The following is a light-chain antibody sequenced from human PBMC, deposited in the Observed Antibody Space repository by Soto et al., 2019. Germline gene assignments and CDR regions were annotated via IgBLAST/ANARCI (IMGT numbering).Light chain of an antibody. CDR3: HQYGSSPLT. J-gene: IGKJ5*01. V-gene: IGKV3-20*01. Sequence: IGLAQSPGTLSLSPGERATLSCRASQSVSNSYLAWYQQKPGQAPRLLIYGASNRATGIPDRFSGSGSGTDFTLTISRLEPEDFAVYYCHQYGSSPLTFGGGTRLEV. CDR1: QSVSNSY. CDR2: GAS.